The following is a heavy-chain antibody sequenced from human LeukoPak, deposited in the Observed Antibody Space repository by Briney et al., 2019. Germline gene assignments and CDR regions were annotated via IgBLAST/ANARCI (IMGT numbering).Heavy chain of an antibody. CDR2: IKQDGSEK. V-gene: IGHV3-7*04. J-gene: IGHJ4*02. Sequence: GGSLRLSCAASGFTFSSHWMSWVRQAPGKGLEWVANIKQDGSEKYYVDSVKGRFTISRDNAKNSLYLQMNSLRAEDTAVYYCARGGIQLWSYYFDYWGQGTLVTVSS. D-gene: IGHD5-18*01. CDR1: GFTFSSHW. CDR3: ARGGIQLWSYYFDY.